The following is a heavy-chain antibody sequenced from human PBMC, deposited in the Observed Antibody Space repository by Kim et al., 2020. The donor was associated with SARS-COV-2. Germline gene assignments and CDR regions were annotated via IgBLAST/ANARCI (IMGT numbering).Heavy chain of an antibody. Sequence: GGSLRLSCAASGFTFSSYAMSWVRQAPGKGLEWVSAISGSGGSTYYADSVKGRFTISRDNSKNTLYLQMNSLRAEDTAVYYCAKGVYYYGSGSYYFSWGQGTMVTVSS. CDR1: GFTFSSYA. CDR3: AKGVYYYGSGSYYFS. V-gene: IGHV3-23*01. CDR2: ISGSGGST. J-gene: IGHJ3*01. D-gene: IGHD3-10*01.